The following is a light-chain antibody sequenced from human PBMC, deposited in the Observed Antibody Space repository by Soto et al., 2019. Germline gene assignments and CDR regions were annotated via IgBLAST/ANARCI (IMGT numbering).Light chain of an antibody. Sequence: QSALTQPASVSGSPGQSITISCTGTSSDVGGSDYVSWYQQHPGEVRNLIIFEVSCRAAWMSNRFSASKSGNNASLPISGLHAEDEADYYCSSYTTSSSYVFGTGTKFTVL. V-gene: IGLV2-14*01. J-gene: IGLJ1*01. CDR1: SSDVGGSDY. CDR3: SSYTTSSSYV. CDR2: EVS.